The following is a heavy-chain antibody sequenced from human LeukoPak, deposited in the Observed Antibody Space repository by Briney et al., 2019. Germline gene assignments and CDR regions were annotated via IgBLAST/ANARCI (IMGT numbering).Heavy chain of an antibody. J-gene: IGHJ5*02. CDR2: INHSGST. CDR3: ARGVPRWIQLWLWVRWFDP. V-gene: IGHV4-34*01. CDR1: GESFSGYY. D-gene: IGHD5-18*01. Sequence: SETLSLTCAVYGESFSGYYWSWIRQPPGKGLEWIGEINHSGSTNYNPSLKSRVTISVDTSKNQFSLKLSSVTAADTAVYYCARGVPRWIQLWLWVRWFDPWGQGTLVTVSS.